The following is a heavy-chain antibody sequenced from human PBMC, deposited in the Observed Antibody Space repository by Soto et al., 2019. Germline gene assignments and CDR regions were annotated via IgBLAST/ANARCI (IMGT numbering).Heavy chain of an antibody. CDR1: GGTFSGYT. D-gene: IGHD4-17*01. CDR3: ASEVSGGDYGSMKNWFAP. V-gene: IGHV1-69*02. J-gene: IGHJ5*02. CDR2: IIPILEMP. Sequence: QVQLVQSGAEVKKPGSSVRVSCKIPGGTFSGYTVTWVRQAPGQGLEWVGRIIPILEMPKYAQKFQGRVAITADKTTYTVYMELKSLQSADTAVYYCASEVSGGDYGSMKNWFAPWGVGTLVTVSS.